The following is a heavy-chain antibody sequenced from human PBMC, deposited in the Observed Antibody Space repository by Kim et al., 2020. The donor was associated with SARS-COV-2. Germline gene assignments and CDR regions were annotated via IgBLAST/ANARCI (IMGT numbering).Heavy chain of an antibody. V-gene: IGHV7-4-1*02. CDR3: ARDPRLNYYDSSGYYRN. Sequence: ASVKVSCKASGYTFTSYAMNWVRQAPGQGLEWMGWINTNTGNPTYAQGFTGRFVFSLDTSVSTAYLQISSLKAEDTAVYYCARDPRLNYYDSSGYYRNWGQGTLVTVSS. CDR2: INTNTGNP. CDR1: GYTFTSYA. J-gene: IGHJ4*02. D-gene: IGHD3-22*01.